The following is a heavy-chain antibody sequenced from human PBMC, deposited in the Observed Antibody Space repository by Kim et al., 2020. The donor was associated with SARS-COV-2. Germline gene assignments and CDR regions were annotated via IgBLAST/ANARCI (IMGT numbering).Heavy chain of an antibody. CDR3: ARVQGQGERLGISLDY. Sequence: SETLSLTCTVSGGSISSGGYYWSWIRQHPGKGLEWIGYIYYSGSTYYNPSLKSRVTISVDTSKNQFSLKLSSVTAADTAVYYCARVQGQGERLGISLDYWGQGTLVTVSS. CDR2: IYYSGST. J-gene: IGHJ4*02. D-gene: IGHD7-27*01. V-gene: IGHV4-31*03. CDR1: GGSISSGGYY.